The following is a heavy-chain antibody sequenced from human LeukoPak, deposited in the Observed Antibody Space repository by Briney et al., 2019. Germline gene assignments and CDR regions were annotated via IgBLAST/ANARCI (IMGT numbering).Heavy chain of an antibody. Sequence: PSETLSLTCTVSGGSVSSSHYYWGWIRQPPGKGLEWIGTIYYTGSTYYNPSLKSRVTISIDTSKNQFSLKLSSVTAADTAVYYCAQGIAAAGTLVDYWGQGTLVTVSS. J-gene: IGHJ4*02. CDR3: AQGIAAAGTLVDY. CDR1: GGSVSSSHYY. V-gene: IGHV4-39*07. CDR2: IYYTGST. D-gene: IGHD6-13*01.